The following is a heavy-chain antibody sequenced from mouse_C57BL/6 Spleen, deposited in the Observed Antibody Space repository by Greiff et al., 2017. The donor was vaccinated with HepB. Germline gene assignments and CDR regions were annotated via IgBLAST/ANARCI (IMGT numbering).Heavy chain of an antibody. Sequence: EVKLMESGGGLVKPGGSLKLSCAASGFTFSDYGMHWVRQAPEKGLEWVAYISSGSSTIYYADTVKGRFTISRDNAKNTLFLQMTSLRSEDTAMYYCERNPVYGKEAMDYWGQGTSVTVSS. CDR1: GFTFSDYG. V-gene: IGHV5-17*01. CDR2: ISSGSSTI. J-gene: IGHJ4*01. D-gene: IGHD1-1*02. CDR3: ERNPVYGKEAMDY.